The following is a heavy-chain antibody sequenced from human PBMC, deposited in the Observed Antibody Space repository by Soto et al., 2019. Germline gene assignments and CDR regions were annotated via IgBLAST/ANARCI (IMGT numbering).Heavy chain of an antibody. CDR3: ARDDYGGNSGWFDP. CDR2: LNHSGST. V-gene: IGHV4-34*01. D-gene: IGHD4-17*01. J-gene: IGHJ5*02. Sequence: SETLSLTCAVSGGSFSGHYWSWIRQPPGKGPEWIGELNHSGSTNYNPSLKSRVTISVDTSKNQFSLKLGSVTAADTAVYYCARDDYGGNSGWFDPWGQGTLVTVSS. CDR1: GGSFSGHY.